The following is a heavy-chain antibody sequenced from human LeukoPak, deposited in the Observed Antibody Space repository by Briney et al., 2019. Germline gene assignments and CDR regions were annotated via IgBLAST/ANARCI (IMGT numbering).Heavy chain of an antibody. V-gene: IGHV1-46*03. CDR1: GYTFTRYY. D-gene: IGHD3-22*01. CDR2: INSTTGST. CDR3: ARVVITAYSDY. J-gene: IGHJ4*02. Sequence: ASVKVSCKASGYTFTRYYMHWVRQAPGQGLEWMGIINSTTGSTNYAQKLQGRVTMTRDTSTNTVYMDLSSLRSEDTAVYYCARVVITAYSDYWGQGTLVTVSS.